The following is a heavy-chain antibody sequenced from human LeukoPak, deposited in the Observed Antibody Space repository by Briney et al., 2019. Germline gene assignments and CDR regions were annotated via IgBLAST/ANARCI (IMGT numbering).Heavy chain of an antibody. Sequence: GGSLRLSCAASGFTVSSNYMSWVRQAPGKGLEWVSVIYSGGSTYYADSVKGRSTISRDNSKNTLYLQMNSLRAEDTAVYYCARGESGNWNDDLSYWGQGTLVTVSS. J-gene: IGHJ4*02. D-gene: IGHD1-20*01. V-gene: IGHV3-53*01. CDR1: GFTVSSNY. CDR3: ARGESGNWNDDLSY. CDR2: IYSGGST.